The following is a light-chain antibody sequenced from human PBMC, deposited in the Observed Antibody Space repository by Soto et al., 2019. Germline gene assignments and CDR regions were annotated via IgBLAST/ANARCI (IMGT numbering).Light chain of an antibody. CDR2: ATS. CDR3: QQYDVSSWT. CDR1: QSVSSTY. V-gene: IGKV3-20*01. Sequence: EIVLTQSPGTLSLSPGERATLSCRASQSVSSTYLAWYQQKRGQPPRLLIYATSSRATGIPDRFTGSGSGTDFTLTINRLEPEDFAVYYCQQYDVSSWTFGQGTKVEIK. J-gene: IGKJ1*01.